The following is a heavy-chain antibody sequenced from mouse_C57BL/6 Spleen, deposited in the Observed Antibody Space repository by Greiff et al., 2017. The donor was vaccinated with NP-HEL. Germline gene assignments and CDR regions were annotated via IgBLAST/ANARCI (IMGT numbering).Heavy chain of an antibody. CDR2: IHPNSGST. J-gene: IGHJ2*01. CDR1: GYTFSSYW. D-gene: IGHD3-1*01. Sequence: VQLQQPGAELVKPGASVKLSCKASGYTFSSYWMHWVKQRPGQGLEWIGKIHPNSGSTNYNEKLKSKATLTVDKSYSTAYMQISSLTSEDSSVYNCARSGGDYWGQGTTLTVSS. CDR3: ARSGGDY. V-gene: IGHV1-64*01.